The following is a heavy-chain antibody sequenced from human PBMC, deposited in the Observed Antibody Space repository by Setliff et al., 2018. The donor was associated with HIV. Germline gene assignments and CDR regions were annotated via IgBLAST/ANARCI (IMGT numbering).Heavy chain of an antibody. V-gene: IGHV7-4-1*01. Sequence: ASVKVSCKASGYTFNSYGINWVRQAPGQGLEWMGWINTVTGNPTYAQGFTGRFVFSLDTSVSTAYLQIVGLKTEDTAVFYCARDAPTRSVREKGLDMWGQGTMVTVSS. CDR3: ARDAPTRSVREKGLDM. J-gene: IGHJ3*02. CDR2: INTVTGNP. D-gene: IGHD2-15*01. CDR1: GYTFNSYG.